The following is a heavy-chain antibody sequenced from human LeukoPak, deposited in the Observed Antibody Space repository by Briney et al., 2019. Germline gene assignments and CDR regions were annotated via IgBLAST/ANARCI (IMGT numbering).Heavy chain of an antibody. D-gene: IGHD2-21*02. CDR2: MNPNSGNT. Sequence: ASVKVSCKASGYTFTSYDINWVRQATGQGLEWMGWMNPNSGNTGYAQKFQGRVTITRNTSISTAYMELSRLRSDDTAVYYCARGVRGVVVTATASINDWFDPWGQGTLVTVSS. CDR1: GYTFTSYD. J-gene: IGHJ5*02. V-gene: IGHV1-8*03. CDR3: ARGVRGVVVTATASINDWFDP.